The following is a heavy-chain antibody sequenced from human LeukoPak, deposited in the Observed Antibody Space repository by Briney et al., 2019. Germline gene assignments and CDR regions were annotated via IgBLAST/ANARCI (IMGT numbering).Heavy chain of an antibody. V-gene: IGHV3-23*01. J-gene: IGHJ4*02. Sequence: GGSLRLSCAVSGITLSNYGMTWVRQAPGKGLEWDAGLSGSGGSTNYADSVKGRFTISRDNAKNTLYLQMNSLRAEDTAVYFCAKRGVVIRVILVGFHKEAYYFDSWGQGVLVTVSS. CDR1: GITLSNYG. CDR3: AKRGVVIRVILVGFHKEAYYFDS. D-gene: IGHD3-22*01. CDR2: LSGSGGST.